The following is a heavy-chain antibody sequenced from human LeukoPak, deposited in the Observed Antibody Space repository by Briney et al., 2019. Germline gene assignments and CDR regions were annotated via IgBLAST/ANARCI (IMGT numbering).Heavy chain of an antibody. Sequence: PGGSLRLSCAASGFPFNTYVMHWVRQAPGKGLEWVSAISGSGGSTYYADSVKGRFTISRDNSKNTLYLQMNSLRAEDTAVYYCAAHYPGIAVAGTRPFDYWGQGTLVTVSS. J-gene: IGHJ4*02. CDR1: GFPFNTYV. CDR2: ISGSGGST. CDR3: AAHYPGIAVAGTRPFDY. D-gene: IGHD6-19*01. V-gene: IGHV3-23*01.